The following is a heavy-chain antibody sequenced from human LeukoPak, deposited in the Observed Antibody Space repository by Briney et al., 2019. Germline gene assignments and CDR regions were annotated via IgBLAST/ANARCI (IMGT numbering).Heavy chain of an antibody. CDR2: IYYSGST. Sequence: SETLSLTCTVSGGSISSYYWSWIRQPPGKGLEWIGYIYYSGSTNYNPSLKSRATISVDTSKNQFSLKLSSVTAADTAVYYCASTYCSSTSCFFEYWGQGTLVTVSS. CDR3: ASTYCSSTSCFFEY. CDR1: GGSISSYY. J-gene: IGHJ4*02. D-gene: IGHD2-2*01. V-gene: IGHV4-59*01.